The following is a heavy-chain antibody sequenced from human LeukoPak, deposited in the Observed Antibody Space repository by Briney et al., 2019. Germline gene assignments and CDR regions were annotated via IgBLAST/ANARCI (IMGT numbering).Heavy chain of an antibody. D-gene: IGHD3-10*01. Sequence: GGSLRLSCAASGFTLNTYTMKWVPQAPGKGLEGVSSISSSGTYNYYADSVKGRFTISRDTAKNSLSLQMNSLRDQATAVYYCARSGIKMVRGVIIKSPYHMDVWGKGTTVTVSS. J-gene: IGHJ6*03. CDR2: ISSSGTYN. CDR1: GFTLNTYT. V-gene: IGHV3-21*01. CDR3: ARSGIKMVRGVIIKSPYHMDV.